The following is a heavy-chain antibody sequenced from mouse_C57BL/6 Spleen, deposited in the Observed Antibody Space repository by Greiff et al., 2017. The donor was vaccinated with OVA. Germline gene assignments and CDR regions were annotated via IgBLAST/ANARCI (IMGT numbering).Heavy chain of an antibody. Sequence: QVHVKQSGAELVKPGASVKISCKASGYAFSSYWMNWVKQRPGKGLEWIGQIYPGDGDTNYNGKFKGKATLTADKSSSTAYMQLSSLTSEDSAVYFCARSIYYGNSERLYFDYWGQGTTLTVSS. D-gene: IGHD2-1*01. J-gene: IGHJ2*01. CDR1: GYAFSSYW. CDR2: IYPGDGDT. CDR3: ARSIYYGNSERLYFDY. V-gene: IGHV1-80*01.